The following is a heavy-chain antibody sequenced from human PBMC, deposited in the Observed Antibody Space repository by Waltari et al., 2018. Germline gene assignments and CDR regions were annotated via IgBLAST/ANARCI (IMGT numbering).Heavy chain of an antibody. D-gene: IGHD6-13*01. V-gene: IGHV4-34*01. Sequence: QVQLQQWGAGLLKPSETLSLTCAVDGGSFSGYYWSWIRQPPGKGLEWIGEINHSGSTNYNPSLKSRVTISVDTSKNQFSLKLSSVTAADTAVYYCARGIAAAGTNAFDIWGQGTMVTVSS. CDR1: GGSFSGYY. CDR3: ARGIAAAGTNAFDI. CDR2: INHSGST. J-gene: IGHJ3*02.